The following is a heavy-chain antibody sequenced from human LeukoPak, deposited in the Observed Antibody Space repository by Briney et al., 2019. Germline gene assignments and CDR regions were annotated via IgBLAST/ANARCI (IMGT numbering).Heavy chain of an antibody. Sequence: GGSLRLSCAASGFTFSSYAMSWVRQAPGKGLEWVSSISDTGGNTYYADSVKGRFTMSRDNSKNTLHLQMNSLRAEDTAVYFCAKTVSGSHSYQGGDYWGQGTLVFVSS. D-gene: IGHD3-16*02. V-gene: IGHV3-23*01. CDR1: GFTFSSYA. J-gene: IGHJ4*02. CDR2: ISDTGGNT. CDR3: AKTVSGSHSYQGGDY.